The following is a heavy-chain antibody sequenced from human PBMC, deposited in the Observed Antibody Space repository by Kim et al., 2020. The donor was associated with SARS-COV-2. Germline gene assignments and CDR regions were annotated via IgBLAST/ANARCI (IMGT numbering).Heavy chain of an antibody. CDR3: ARGSGIAVAGTPLWLDY. CDR1: GFTVSSNY. J-gene: IGHJ4*02. D-gene: IGHD6-19*01. Sequence: GGSLRLSCAASGFTVSSNYMSWVRQAPGKGLEWVSVIYSGGSTYYADYVKGRFTISRDNSKNTLYLQMNSLRAEDTAVYYCARGSGIAVAGTPLWLDYWGQGTLVTVSS. V-gene: IGHV3-53*01. CDR2: IYSGGST.